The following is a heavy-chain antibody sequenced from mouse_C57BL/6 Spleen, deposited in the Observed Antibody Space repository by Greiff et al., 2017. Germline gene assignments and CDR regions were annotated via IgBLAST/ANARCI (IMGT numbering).Heavy chain of an antibody. CDR1: GYTFTSYW. Sequence: QVQLQQPGTELVKPGASVKLSCKASGYTFTSYWMHWVKQRPGQGLEWIGNINPSNGGTNYNEKLKSKATLTVDKSSSTAYMQLSSLTSEDSAVYYCARLRGEYGYDGRFAYWGQGTLVTVSA. CDR2: INPSNGGT. J-gene: IGHJ3*01. D-gene: IGHD2-2*01. V-gene: IGHV1-53*01. CDR3: ARLRGEYGYDGRFAY.